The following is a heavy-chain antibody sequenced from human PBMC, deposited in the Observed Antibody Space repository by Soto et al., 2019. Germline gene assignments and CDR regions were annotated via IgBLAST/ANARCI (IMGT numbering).Heavy chain of an antibody. J-gene: IGHJ4*02. Sequence: PYLKLAYSGYCIPPRNWRAWIRQPPGKGLEWIGYIYYSGTTYYNPSLKSRVTMSVDTSKNQFSLKLTSVTAVDTAVYYCARREIQGPIDYWGQGTLVTVS. CDR3: ARREIQGPIDY. CDR1: GYCIPPRNW. CDR2: IYYSGTT. D-gene: IGHD1-26*01. V-gene: IGHV4-28*01.